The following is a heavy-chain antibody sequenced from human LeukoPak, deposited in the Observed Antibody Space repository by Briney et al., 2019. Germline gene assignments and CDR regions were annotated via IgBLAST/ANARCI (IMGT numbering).Heavy chain of an antibody. Sequence: SETLSLTCAVYGGSFSGYYWSWIRQPPGKGLEWIGEINHSGSTNYNPSLKSRVTISVDTSKNQFSLKLSSVTAADTAVYYCASSGSFRQQLVKWGQGTLVTVSS. CDR2: INHSGST. J-gene: IGHJ4*02. V-gene: IGHV4-34*01. CDR1: GGSFSGYY. CDR3: ASSGSFRQQLVK. D-gene: IGHD6-13*01.